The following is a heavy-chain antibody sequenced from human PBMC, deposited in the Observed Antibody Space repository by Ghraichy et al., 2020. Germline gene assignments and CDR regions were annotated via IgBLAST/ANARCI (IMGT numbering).Heavy chain of an antibody. J-gene: IGHJ4*02. CDR2: ISVYNGNT. V-gene: IGHV1-18*01. D-gene: IGHD6-19*01. Sequence: ASVKVSCKAFGYTFTNHGLSWVRQAPGQGLEWMGWISVYNGNTNYAQRLQGRVTMTTDTSTSTAYMELRSLTSDDTAVYYCAREARAVSGTSFDYWGQGTLVTVSS. CDR3: AREARAVSGTSFDY. CDR1: GYTFTNHG.